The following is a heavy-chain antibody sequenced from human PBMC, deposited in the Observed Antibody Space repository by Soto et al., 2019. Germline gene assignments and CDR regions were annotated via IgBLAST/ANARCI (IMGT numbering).Heavy chain of an antibody. CDR2: ISDSGNTT. Sequence: EVQLLESGGGLVQPGGSLRLSCTASGFTFSTCDMSWVRQAPGKGLQWVSSISDSGNTTYYADSVQGRFTISRDNSKSTLCVKMNSLRVEDTAVYYCAKVRGYGDYENWFDTWGQGTMVTVSP. D-gene: IGHD4-17*01. J-gene: IGHJ5*02. CDR3: AKVRGYGDYENWFDT. CDR1: GFTFSTCD. V-gene: IGHV3-23*01.